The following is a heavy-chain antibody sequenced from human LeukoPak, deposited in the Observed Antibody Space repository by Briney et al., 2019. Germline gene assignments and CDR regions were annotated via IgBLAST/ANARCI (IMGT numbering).Heavy chain of an antibody. D-gene: IGHD2-21*01. Sequence: ASVKVSCKASGYTFTGYYMHWVRQAPGQGLEWMGIINPSGGSTSYAQKFQGRDTMTRDTSTSTVYMELSSLRSEDTAVYYCARGSKDCGGDCYSGPNWFDPWGQGTLVTVSS. CDR1: GYTFTGYY. V-gene: IGHV1-46*03. J-gene: IGHJ5*02. CDR3: ARGSKDCGGDCYSGPNWFDP. CDR2: INPSGGST.